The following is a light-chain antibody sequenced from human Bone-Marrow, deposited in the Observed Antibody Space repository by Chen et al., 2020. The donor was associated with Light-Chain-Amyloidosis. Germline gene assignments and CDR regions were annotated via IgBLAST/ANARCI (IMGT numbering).Light chain of an antibody. Sequence: QSVLTQPPSLSVSPGPRVTISCPWGVSNIGPSYDVHWYQQPPGSAPSLLIYDNNNRPSGVPDRFAGSRSGTSASLAITGLLAEDEADYYCQSYDSSLRGLIFGGGTKLTVL. V-gene: IGLV1-40*01. J-gene: IGLJ2*01. CDR2: DNN. CDR1: VSNIGPSYD. CDR3: QSYDSSLRGLI.